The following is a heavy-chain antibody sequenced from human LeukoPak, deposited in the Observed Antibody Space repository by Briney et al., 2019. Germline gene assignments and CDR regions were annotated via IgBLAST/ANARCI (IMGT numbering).Heavy chain of an antibody. Sequence: PSETLSLTCAVYGGSFSGYYWSWIRQPPGKGLEWIGEINHSGSTNYNPSLKSRVTISVDTSKNQFSLKLSSVTAADTAVYYCARGLWPGYGMDVWGQGTTVTVSS. V-gene: IGHV4-34*01. J-gene: IGHJ6*02. D-gene: IGHD3-10*02. CDR1: GGSFSGYY. CDR2: INHSGST. CDR3: ARGLWPGYGMDV.